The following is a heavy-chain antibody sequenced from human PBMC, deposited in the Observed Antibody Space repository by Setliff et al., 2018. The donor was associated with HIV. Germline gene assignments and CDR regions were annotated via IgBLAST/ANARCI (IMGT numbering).Heavy chain of an antibody. Sequence: PGESLKISCKGFGYSFTSYLIAWVRQTPGKGQEWMGNIHPRDSDTRYSPSFQGQVTLSVDKSISTAYLQLSSLKASDTAMYYCVRHVSSSAVFDPWGQGTLVTV. D-gene: IGHD3-10*01. V-gene: IGHV5-51*01. CDR1: GYSFTSYL. J-gene: IGHJ5*02. CDR2: IHPRDSDT. CDR3: VRHVSSSAVFDP.